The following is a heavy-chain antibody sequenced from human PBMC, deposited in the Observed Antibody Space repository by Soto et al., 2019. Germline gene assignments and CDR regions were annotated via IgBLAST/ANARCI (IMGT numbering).Heavy chain of an antibody. CDR1: GFTFSSYG. V-gene: IGHV3-30*18. CDR2: ISYDGSNK. J-gene: IGHJ3*02. D-gene: IGHD5-12*01. CDR3: AKDNGSGCDWLRVGDASDI. Sequence: QVQLVESGGGVVQPGRSLRLSCAASGFTFSSYGMHWVRQAPGKGLEWVAVISYDGSNKYYADSVKGRLTISRDNSKNPLFXQMNSLRGEDTAVYYCAKDNGSGCDWLRVGDASDIWGQGTMVTVSS.